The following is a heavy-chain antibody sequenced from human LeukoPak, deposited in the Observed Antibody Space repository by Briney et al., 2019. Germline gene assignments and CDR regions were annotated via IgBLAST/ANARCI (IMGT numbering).Heavy chain of an antibody. J-gene: IGHJ2*01. CDR1: GFTFSNYW. D-gene: IGHD3-10*01. CDR3: ARDRNYYGSGSYSY. Sequence: AGSQTVSSAVSGFTFSNYWMHWVRQAPGKGLVWVSRINSDGSTTNYADSVKGRFTISRDNAKNTLFLQMNGLRVEDTAVYYCARDRNYYGSGSYSYWGRGTLDPVSS. V-gene: IGHV3-74*01. CDR2: INSDGSTT.